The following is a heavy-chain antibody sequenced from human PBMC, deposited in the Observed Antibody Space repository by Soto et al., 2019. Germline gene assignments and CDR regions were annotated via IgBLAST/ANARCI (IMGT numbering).Heavy chain of an antibody. V-gene: IGHV4-30-4*01. J-gene: IGHJ6*02. CDR1: GGSISSGDYY. Sequence: SETLSLTCTVSGGSISSGDYYWSWIRQPPGKGLEWIGYIYYSGSTYYNPSLKSRVTISVDTSKNQFSLKLSSVTAADTAVYYCANIVVVPAARTYGMDVWGQGTTVTVSS. D-gene: IGHD2-2*01. CDR3: ANIVVVPAARTYGMDV. CDR2: IYYSGST.